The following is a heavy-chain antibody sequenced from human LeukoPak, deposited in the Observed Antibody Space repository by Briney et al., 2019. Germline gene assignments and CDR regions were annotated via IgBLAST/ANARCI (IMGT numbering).Heavy chain of an antibody. J-gene: IGHJ4*02. CDR3: ARAGYDSSGYYSY. Sequence: ASVKVSCKASGYTFTSYFMHWVRHAPGQGLEWMGIINPSGGSTNYAQKFQGRVTMTRHTTTSTVYMELSSLRSEDRAVYYCARAGYDSSGYYSYWGQGTLVTVSS. CDR2: INPSGGST. CDR1: GYTFTSYF. D-gene: IGHD3-22*01. V-gene: IGHV1-46*01.